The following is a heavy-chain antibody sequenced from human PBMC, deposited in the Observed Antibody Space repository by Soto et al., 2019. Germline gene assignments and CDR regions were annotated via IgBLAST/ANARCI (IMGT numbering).Heavy chain of an antibody. J-gene: IGHJ4*02. CDR3: APQAFDY. Sequence: GGSLRLSCAASGFTFSTYGMHWVRQAPGKGLEWVAGIRYDGSNKYYADSVRDRFTISRVNSKNTLYLQMNSLRAEDTAVYHCAPQAFDYWGQGTLVTVSS. CDR2: IRYDGSNK. CDR1: GFTFSTYG. V-gene: IGHV3-30*02.